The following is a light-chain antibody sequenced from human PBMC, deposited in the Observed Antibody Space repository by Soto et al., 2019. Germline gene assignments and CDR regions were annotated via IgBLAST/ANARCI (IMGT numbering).Light chain of an antibody. Sequence: QSALTQPASVSGSPGQSITISCIGSSSDVGGYNYVSWYQHHPGRVPKPMIFEVSDRPSGVSSRFSGSKSGNTAYLTISGLQAEAEADYYCSSFSSTSTIVFGGGTKVTVL. J-gene: IGLJ2*01. V-gene: IGLV2-14*01. CDR2: EVS. CDR1: SSDVGGYNY. CDR3: SSFSSTSTIV.